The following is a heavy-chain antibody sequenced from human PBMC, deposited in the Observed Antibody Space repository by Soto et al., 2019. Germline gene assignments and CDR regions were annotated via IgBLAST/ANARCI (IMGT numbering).Heavy chain of an antibody. CDR1: GYTFTTSG. CDR3: ARVGDSSGWYHFDH. J-gene: IGHJ4*02. CDR2: ISSENGNT. Sequence: QAHLVQSGAEVKKPGASVKVSCKASGYTFTTSGLGWVRQAPGQGLEWMGWISSENGNTNYAQKFQGRVTMTTDTSTTTAYMEVRSLRSDDTAVYYCARVGDSSGWYHFDHWGQGTQVTVSS. D-gene: IGHD6-19*01. V-gene: IGHV1-18*01.